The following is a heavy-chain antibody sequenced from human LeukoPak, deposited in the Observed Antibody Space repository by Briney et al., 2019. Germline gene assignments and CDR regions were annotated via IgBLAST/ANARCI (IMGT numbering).Heavy chain of an antibody. J-gene: IGHJ4*02. D-gene: IGHD3-16*02. CDR2: ISAYNGNT. CDR1: GYTFTSYG. V-gene: IGHV1-18*01. Sequence: ASVEVSCKASGYTFTSYGISWVRQAPGQGLEWMGWISAYNGNTNYAQKLQGRVTMTTDTSTSTAYMELRSLRSDDTAVYYCARVGGDYVWGSYRYPVYWGQGTLVTVSS. CDR3: ARVGGDYVWGSYRYPVY.